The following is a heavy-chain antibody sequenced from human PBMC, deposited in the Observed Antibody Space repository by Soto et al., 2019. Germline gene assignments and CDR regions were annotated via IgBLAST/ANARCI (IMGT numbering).Heavy chain of an antibody. CDR1: GYSISSGYY. Sequence: SETLSLTCAVSGYSISSGYYWGWIRQPPGKGLEWIGSIYHSGSTYYNPSLKSRVTISVDASKNQFSLKLSSVTAADTAVYYCARDGGDYWGQGTLVTVSS. D-gene: IGHD3-16*01. CDR2: IYHSGST. J-gene: IGHJ4*02. CDR3: ARDGGDY. V-gene: IGHV4-38-2*02.